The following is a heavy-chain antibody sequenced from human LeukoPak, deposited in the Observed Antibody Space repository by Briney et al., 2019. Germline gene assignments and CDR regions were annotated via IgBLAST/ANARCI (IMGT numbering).Heavy chain of an antibody. CDR1: GGSISSYY. V-gene: IGHV4-59*01. CDR2: IYYSGST. CDR3: ARVHSYGPFDY. D-gene: IGHD5-18*01. J-gene: IGHJ4*02. Sequence: PSETLSLTCTVSGGSISSYYWSWIRQPPGKGLEWIGYIYYSGSTNYNPSLKSRVTISVDTSKNQFSLKLSSVTAADTAVYYCARVHSYGPFDYWGQGTLVTVSS.